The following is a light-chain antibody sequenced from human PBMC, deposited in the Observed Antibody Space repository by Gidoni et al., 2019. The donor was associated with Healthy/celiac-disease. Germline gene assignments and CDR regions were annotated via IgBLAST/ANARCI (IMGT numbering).Light chain of an antibody. CDR3: QQYGSSPRT. J-gene: IGKJ2*01. Sequence: IVLTQSPGTLSLSPGARATLSCRAIQSVSSSYVAWYQQIPGQAPRLLIYCASSRATGIPDRFSGSGSGTDFTLTISRLEPEDFAVYYCQQYGSSPRTFGQGTKLEIK. V-gene: IGKV3-20*01. CDR1: QSVSSSY. CDR2: CAS.